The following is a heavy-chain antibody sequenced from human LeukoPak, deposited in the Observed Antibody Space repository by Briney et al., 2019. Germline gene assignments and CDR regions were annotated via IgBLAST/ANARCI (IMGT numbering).Heavy chain of an antibody. CDR1: GFTFSSYG. Sequence: GGSLRLSCTASGFTFSSYGMHWVRQAPGKGLEWVAVISYDGSNKYYADSVKGRFTISRDNSKNTLYLQMNSLRAEDTAVYYCAKDRSSSWYQGVDYWGQGTLVTVSS. D-gene: IGHD6-13*01. J-gene: IGHJ4*02. CDR3: AKDRSSSWYQGVDY. CDR2: ISYDGSNK. V-gene: IGHV3-30*18.